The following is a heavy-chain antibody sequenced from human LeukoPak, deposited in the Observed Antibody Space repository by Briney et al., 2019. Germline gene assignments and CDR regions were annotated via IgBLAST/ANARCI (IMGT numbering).Heavy chain of an antibody. CDR2: INPSGGST. Sequence: ASVKVSCKASGYTFTSYYMHWVRQAPGQGLEWMGIINPSGGSTSYAQKFQGRVTMTRDTSTSPVYMELSSLRSEDTAVYYCARDPTYIVVVPAASLDYWGQGTLVTVSS. D-gene: IGHD2-2*01. V-gene: IGHV1-46*01. J-gene: IGHJ4*02. CDR1: GYTFTSYY. CDR3: ARDPTYIVVVPAASLDY.